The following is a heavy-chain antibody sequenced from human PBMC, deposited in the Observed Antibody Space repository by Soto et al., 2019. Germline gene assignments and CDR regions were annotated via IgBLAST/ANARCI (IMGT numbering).Heavy chain of an antibody. CDR2: ISYDGSNK. Sequence: QVQLVESGGGVVQPGRSLRLSCAASGFTFSSYAMHWVRQAPGKGLEWVAVISYDGSNKYYADSVKGRFTISRDNSKNTLYLQMNSLRAEDMAVYYCARPYCSGGSCYRVFDYWGQGTLVTVSS. CDR1: GFTFSSYA. CDR3: ARPYCSGGSCYRVFDY. V-gene: IGHV3-30-3*01. D-gene: IGHD2-15*01. J-gene: IGHJ4*02.